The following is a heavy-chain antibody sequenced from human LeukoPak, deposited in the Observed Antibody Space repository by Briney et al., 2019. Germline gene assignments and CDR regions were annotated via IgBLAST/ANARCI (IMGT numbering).Heavy chain of an antibody. Sequence: PGGSLRLSCAASGFIFSDSAMHWVRQAPGKGPEWVGRFRTKGNSYATAYAASVKGRFTISRDDSKNTAYLQMNSLKTEDTAVYYCAGPYDTSGHAFDYWGRGTLVTVSS. J-gene: IGHJ4*02. V-gene: IGHV3-73*01. CDR1: GFIFSDSA. CDR2: FRTKGNSYAT. CDR3: AGPYDTSGHAFDY. D-gene: IGHD3-22*01.